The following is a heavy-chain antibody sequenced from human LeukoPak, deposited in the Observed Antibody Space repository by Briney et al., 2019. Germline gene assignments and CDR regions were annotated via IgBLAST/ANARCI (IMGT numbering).Heavy chain of an antibody. Sequence: PSETLSLTCAVYGGSFSGYYWSWIRQPPGKGLEWIGEINHSGSTNYNPSLKSRVTISVETSKNQFSLKLSSVTAADTAVYYCARGGWEPFDYWGQGTLVTVSS. CDR2: INHSGST. V-gene: IGHV4-34*01. CDR3: ARGGWEPFDY. J-gene: IGHJ4*02. D-gene: IGHD1-26*01. CDR1: GGSFSGYY.